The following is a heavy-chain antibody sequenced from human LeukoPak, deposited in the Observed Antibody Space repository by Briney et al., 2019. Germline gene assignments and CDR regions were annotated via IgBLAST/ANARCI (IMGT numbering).Heavy chain of an antibody. CDR1: GFAFNTYS. CDR2: ISTNGRTI. Sequence: GGSLRLSCAASGFAFNTYSMNWVRQAPGKGLEWVSYISTNGRTIYYADFVKGRFTMSRDNAKNSLYLQMNSLRAEDTAVYYCARDFRGYSMDVWGKGTTVTISS. V-gene: IGHV3-48*04. CDR3: ARDFRGYSMDV. D-gene: IGHD3-10*01. J-gene: IGHJ6*03.